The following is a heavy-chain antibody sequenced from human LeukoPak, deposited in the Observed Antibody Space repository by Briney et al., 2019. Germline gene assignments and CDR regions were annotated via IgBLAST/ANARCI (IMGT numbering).Heavy chain of an antibody. V-gene: IGHV3-48*01. CDR3: ARGNYDYVWGSYRYADVYYFDY. Sequence: PGRSLRLSCAASGFTFSSYSMNWVRQAPGKGLEWVSYISSSSSTIYYADSVKGRFTISRDNAKNSLYLQMNSLRAEDTAVYYCARGNYDYVWGSYRYADVYYFDYWGQGTLVTVSS. J-gene: IGHJ4*02. CDR1: GFTFSSYS. D-gene: IGHD3-16*02. CDR2: ISSSSSTI.